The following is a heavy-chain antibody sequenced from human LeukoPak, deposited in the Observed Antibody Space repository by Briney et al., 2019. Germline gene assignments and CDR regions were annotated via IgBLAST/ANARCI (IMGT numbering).Heavy chain of an antibody. V-gene: IGHV3-30*03. J-gene: IGHJ3*02. CDR2: ISYDGSNK. CDR3: ARDRAYYYDAWVVHDAFDI. CDR1: GFTFSSYG. D-gene: IGHD3-22*01. Sequence: GGSLRLSCAASGFTFSSYGMHWVRQAPGKGLEWVAVISYDGSNKYYADSVKGRFTISRDNSKNTLYLQMNSLRAEDTAVYYCARDRAYYYDAWVVHDAFDIWGQGTMVTVSS.